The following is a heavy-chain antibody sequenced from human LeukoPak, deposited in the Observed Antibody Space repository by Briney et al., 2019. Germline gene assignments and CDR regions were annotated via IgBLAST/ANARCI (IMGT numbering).Heavy chain of an antibody. D-gene: IGHD6-13*01. CDR3: ARWTAAGTFDY. CDR2: IYHSGST. J-gene: IGHJ4*02. V-gene: IGHV4-4*02. CDR1: GGSISSSNW. Sequence: PSETLSLTCAVSGGSISSSNWWSWVRQPPGKGLEWIGEIYHSGSTNYNPSLKSRVTISVDTSKNQFSLKLSSVTAADTAAYYCARWTAAGTFDYWGQGTLVTVSS.